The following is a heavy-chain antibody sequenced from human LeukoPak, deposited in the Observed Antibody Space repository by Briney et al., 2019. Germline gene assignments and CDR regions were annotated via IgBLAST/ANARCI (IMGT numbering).Heavy chain of an antibody. V-gene: IGHV3-30*03. D-gene: IGHD3-22*01. Sequence: GRSLRLSCAASGFTFSSYGMHWVRQAPGKGLEWVAVISYDGSNKYYADSVKGRFTISRDNSKNSLHLQMNSLRAEDTAVYYCARDHYDGVGGFDYWGQGTLVTVSS. CDR3: ARDHYDGVGGFDY. J-gene: IGHJ4*02. CDR1: GFTFSSYG. CDR2: ISYDGSNK.